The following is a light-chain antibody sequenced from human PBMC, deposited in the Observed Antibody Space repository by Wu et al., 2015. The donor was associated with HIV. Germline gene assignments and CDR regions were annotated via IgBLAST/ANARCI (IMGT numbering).Light chain of an antibody. CDR1: QTISTF. CDR3: QQYVRSPET. J-gene: IGKJ1*01. CDR2: GAS. Sequence: EIVLTQSPVTLSLSPGERATLSCRASQTISTFLAWYQQKPGQAPRLLIYGASSRAPGIADRFGGSGSGTDFTLTISGLEPDDFAVYYCQQYVRSPETFGQGTKVEIK. V-gene: IGKV3-20*01.